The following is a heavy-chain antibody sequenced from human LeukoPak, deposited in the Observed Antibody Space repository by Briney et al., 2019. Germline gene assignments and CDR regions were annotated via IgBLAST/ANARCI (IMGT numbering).Heavy chain of an antibody. CDR1: GLTDSRNY. D-gene: IGHD3-10*01. J-gene: IGHJ4*02. CDR3: ARDPYNSGSSYFDY. V-gene: IGHV3-53*01. Sequence: PGGPLRLSCAVSGLTDSRNYMSWVREAPGRGLEWVSAIYSGGSTFYADSVKGRFTISRDNSKNTLYLQMNSLRAEDTAVYYCARDPYNSGSSYFDYWGQGTLVTGSS. CDR2: IYSGGST.